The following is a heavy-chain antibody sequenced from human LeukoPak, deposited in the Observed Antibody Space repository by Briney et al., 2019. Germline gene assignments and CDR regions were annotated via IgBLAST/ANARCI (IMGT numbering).Heavy chain of an antibody. CDR3: ARLGRCSGGSCHRAFDI. Sequence: SETLSLTCTISGGSINNYYWSWIRQPPGRGLEWIGYIFYTGSTNYNPSLKSRVTISVDTSKNQFSLKLSSVTAADTAVYYCARLGRCSGGSCHRAFDIWGQGTMVTVSS. J-gene: IGHJ3*02. CDR2: IFYTGST. V-gene: IGHV4-59*08. D-gene: IGHD2-15*01. CDR1: GGSINNYY.